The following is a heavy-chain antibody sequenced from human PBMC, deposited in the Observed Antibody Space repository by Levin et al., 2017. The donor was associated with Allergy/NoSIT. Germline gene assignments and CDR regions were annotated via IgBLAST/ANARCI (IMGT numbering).Heavy chain of an antibody. D-gene: IGHD3-22*01. CDR1: GYSITSDHS. V-gene: IGHV4-38-2*02. J-gene: IGHJ3*02. CDR2: MYHTGTT. Sequence: GSLRLSCAVSGYSITSDHSWGWIRQSPGKGLELIGSMYHTGTTYYNPSLRSRATQSRDTSKNQFSLNLSSVTAADTAMYYCVRERVGYFDIWGQGIMVTVST. CDR3: VRERVGYFDI.